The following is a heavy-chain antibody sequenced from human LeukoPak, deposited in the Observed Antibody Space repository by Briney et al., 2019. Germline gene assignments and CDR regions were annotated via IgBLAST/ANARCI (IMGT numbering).Heavy chain of an antibody. D-gene: IGHD3-3*01. J-gene: IGHJ1*01. Sequence: SSETLSLTCTVSGGSVSSNDYFWGWIRQSAAKGLEWIGSIYYSGSTYYNPSLKSRVTISVDTSKNQFSLKLSSVTAADTAVYYCARQDIAIFGVVAGLLHWGQGTLVTVSS. CDR1: GGSVSSNDYF. V-gene: IGHV4-39*01. CDR3: ARQDIAIFGVVAGLLH. CDR2: IYYSGST.